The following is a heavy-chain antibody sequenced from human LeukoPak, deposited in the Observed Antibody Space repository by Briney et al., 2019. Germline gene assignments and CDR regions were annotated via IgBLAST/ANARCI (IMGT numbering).Heavy chain of an antibody. Sequence: PGGSLRLSCAASGFTSSSYEMNWVRQAPGKGLEWVSYISSSGSTIYYADSVKGRFTISRDNAKNSLYLQMNSLRAEDTAVYYCARDLYSYGPFDYWGQGTLVTVSS. D-gene: IGHD5-18*01. J-gene: IGHJ4*02. CDR2: ISSSGSTI. CDR1: GFTSSSYE. CDR3: ARDLYSYGPFDY. V-gene: IGHV3-48*03.